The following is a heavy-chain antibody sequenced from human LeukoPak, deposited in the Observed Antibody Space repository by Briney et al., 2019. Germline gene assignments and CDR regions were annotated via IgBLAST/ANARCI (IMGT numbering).Heavy chain of an antibody. CDR2: IYYSGST. CDR3: ARTTTSDAFDI. V-gene: IGHV4-31*03. CDR1: GGSISSGGYY. D-gene: IGHD1-1*01. Sequence: SETLSLTCTVSGGSISSGGYYWSWIRQYPGKGLEWIGYIYYSGSTYYNPPLKSRVTISVDTSKNQFSLRLSSVTAADTAIYYCARTTTSDAFDIWGQGTMVTVSS. J-gene: IGHJ3*02.